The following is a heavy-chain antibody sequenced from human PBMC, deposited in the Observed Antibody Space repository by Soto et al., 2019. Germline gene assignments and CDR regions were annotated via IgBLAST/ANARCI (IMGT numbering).Heavy chain of an antibody. V-gene: IGHV1-3*01. CDR1: GYTFTRYT. CDR2: INPDNGNT. D-gene: IGHD2-15*01. J-gene: IGHJ5*02. Sequence: SVKVSCEASGYTFTRYTMNWVRQAPGQRLEWMGWINPDNGNTKSSQKFQDRVIITRDTSASTAYMDLSSLRSEDTAVYYCARGIATGQLDPWGQGTLVTVSS. CDR3: ARGIATGQLDP.